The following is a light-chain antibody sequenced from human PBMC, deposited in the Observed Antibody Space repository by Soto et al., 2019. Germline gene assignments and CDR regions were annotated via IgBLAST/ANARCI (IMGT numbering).Light chain of an antibody. CDR2: GAS. J-gene: IGKJ4*01. CDR3: QKYEDWPPLLT. Sequence: EIVMTQSPATLSVSPGEGATLSCRAGQRVGSNLAWYQQKPGQAPRLPIYGASTRATGVPARFCCSGSGTEFTLTISSLQSEDFAVYYWQKYEDWPPLLTCGGGTKVEIK. CDR1: QRVGSN. V-gene: IGKV3-15*01.